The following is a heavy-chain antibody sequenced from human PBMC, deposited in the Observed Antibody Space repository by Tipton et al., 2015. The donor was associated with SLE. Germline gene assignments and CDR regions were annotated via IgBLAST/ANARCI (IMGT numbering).Heavy chain of an antibody. Sequence: TLSLTCTVSGGSISSGGYYWTWIRQLPGKGLEWIGYIYYSGNTYYNPSLGSRLTISVDTSKNQFSLKLSSVTAADTAVYYCARDPNGGYGSFDYWGLGALVTVSS. V-gene: IGHV4-31*03. CDR1: GGSISSGGYY. J-gene: IGHJ4*02. D-gene: IGHD7-27*01. CDR2: IYYSGNT. CDR3: ARDPNGGYGSFDY.